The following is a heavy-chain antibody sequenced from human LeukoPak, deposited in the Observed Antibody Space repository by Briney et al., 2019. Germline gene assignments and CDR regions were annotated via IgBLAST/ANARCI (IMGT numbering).Heavy chain of an antibody. CDR1: GFTFSSYE. J-gene: IGHJ4*02. CDR3: ASHSSGSLGY. Sequence: GGSLRLSCAASGFTFSSYEMNWVRQAPGKGLEWVSYISSSGSTIYYADSVKGRFTISRDNAKNSLYLQMNSLRAEDTAVYYCASHSSGSLGYWGQGTLVTVSS. V-gene: IGHV3-48*03. D-gene: IGHD6-19*01. CDR2: ISSSGSTI.